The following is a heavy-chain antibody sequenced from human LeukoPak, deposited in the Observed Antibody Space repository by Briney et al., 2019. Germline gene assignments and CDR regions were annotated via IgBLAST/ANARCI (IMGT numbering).Heavy chain of an antibody. CDR3: ARVLLSDYGMDV. J-gene: IGHJ6*02. CDR1: GGSISSSSYY. V-gene: IGHV4-39*07. D-gene: IGHD2-15*01. Sequence: SETLSLTCTVSGGSISSSSYYWGWIRQPPGKGLEWIGSIYYSGSTYYNPSLKSRVTISVDTSKNQFSLKLSSVTAADTAVYYCARVLLSDYGMDVWGQGTTVTVSS. CDR2: IYYSGST.